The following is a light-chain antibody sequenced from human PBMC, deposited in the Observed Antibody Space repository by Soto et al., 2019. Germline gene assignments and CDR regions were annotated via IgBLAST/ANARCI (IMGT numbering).Light chain of an antibody. J-gene: IGLJ2*01. V-gene: IGLV4-69*01. CDR1: SGHSNYA. CDR3: QTWGSGIVV. Sequence: QPVLTQSPSASASLGASVKLTCTLSSGHSNYAIAWHQQQSEKGPRYLMKLNSDGSHSKGDGIPDRFSGSSSGAERYLTISSLQSEDEADYYCQTWGSGIVVFCGGTKVTVL. CDR2: LNSDGSH.